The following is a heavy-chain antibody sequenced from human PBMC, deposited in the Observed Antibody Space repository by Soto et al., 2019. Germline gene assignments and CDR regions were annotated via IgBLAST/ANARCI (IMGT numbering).Heavy chain of an antibody. D-gene: IGHD2-21*02. V-gene: IGHV5-51*01. CDR1: GYSFTSYW. CDR3: ARSLGVTVRNNWFDP. J-gene: IGHJ5*02. CDR2: IYPGDSDT. Sequence: GESLKISCKGSGYSFTSYWIGWVRQMPGKGLEWMGIIYPGDSDTRYSPSFQGQVTISADKSISTAYLQWSSLKASDTAMYYCARSLGVTVRNNWFDPWGQGTLVTVSS.